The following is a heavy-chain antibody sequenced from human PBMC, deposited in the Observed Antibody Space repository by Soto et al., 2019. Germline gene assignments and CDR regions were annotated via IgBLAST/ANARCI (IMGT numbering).Heavy chain of an antibody. J-gene: IGHJ6*02. CDR2: IDPSDSYT. D-gene: IGHD3-3*01. V-gene: IGHV5-10-1*01. CDR3: ADTVTKYYADTGRYCDYYYGMDV. CDR1: GYSFTSYW. Sequence: GESLKISCKGSGYSFTSYWISWVRQMPGKGLEWMGRIDPSDSYTNYSPSFQGHVTISADKSISTAYLQWSSLKASDTAMYYCADTVTKYYADTGRYCDYYYGMDVWGQGTTVTVSS.